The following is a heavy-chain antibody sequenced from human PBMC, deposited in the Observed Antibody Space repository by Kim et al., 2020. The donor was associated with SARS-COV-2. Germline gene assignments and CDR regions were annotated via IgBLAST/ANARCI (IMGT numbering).Heavy chain of an antibody. CDR2: IYYSGST. V-gene: IGHV4-59*01. CDR3: ARGAHDDGDYLAYYHYGMDF. J-gene: IGHJ6*02. Sequence: SETLSLTCTVSGGSISSYYWSWIRQPPGKGLEWIGYIYYSGSTNYNPSLMSLVTISVDTSENQFSLKLSSVTAADTDVYYCARGAHDDGDYLAYYHYGMDFWGQGTTVTVSS. CDR1: GGSISSYY. D-gene: IGHD4-17*01.